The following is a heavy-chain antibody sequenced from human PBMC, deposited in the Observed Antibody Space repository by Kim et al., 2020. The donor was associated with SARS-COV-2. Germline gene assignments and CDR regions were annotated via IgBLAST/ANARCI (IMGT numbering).Heavy chain of an antibody. CDR1: GFPFSAYD. Sequence: GGSLRLSCATSGFPFSAYDMNWVRQASGKGLEWLSFITKSGTTIYYADSVKGRFTTSRDNAKNSLHLQMNSLKDEDTAVYHCVRDRMGGAFDIWGQGTLVTVSS. J-gene: IGHJ3*02. CDR2: ITKSGTTI. D-gene: IGHD3-16*01. CDR3: VRDRMGGAFDI. V-gene: IGHV3-48*02.